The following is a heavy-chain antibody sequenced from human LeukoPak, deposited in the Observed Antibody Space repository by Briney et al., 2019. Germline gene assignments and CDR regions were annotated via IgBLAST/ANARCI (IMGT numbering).Heavy chain of an antibody. CDR1: GDSISRYY. CDR3: ARDNIAAAGTPDYYYYMDV. Sequence: SETLSLTRNVAGDSISRYYWSWIRQPAGKGLEWIGRIYTSGSTNYNPSLKSRVTMSVDTSKNQFSLKLSSVTAADTAVYYCARDNIAAAGTPDYYYYMDVWGKGTTVTISS. J-gene: IGHJ6*03. CDR2: IYTSGST. D-gene: IGHD6-13*01. V-gene: IGHV4-4*07.